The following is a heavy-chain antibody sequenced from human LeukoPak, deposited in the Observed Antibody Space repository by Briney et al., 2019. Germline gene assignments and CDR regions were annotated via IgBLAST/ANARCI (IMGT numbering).Heavy chain of an antibody. D-gene: IGHD2-2*01. CDR1: GFTFDDYA. V-gene: IGHV3-9*01. J-gene: IGHJ4*02. CDR3: AKGLRIITAAPIDY. Sequence: GGSLRLSCAASGFTFDDYAMHWVRHTPGKGLEWVSGISWNSGNIGYADSMKGRFTISRDNAKNSLYLQMNSLRAEDTALYYCAKGLRIITAAPIDYWGQGTLVTVSS. CDR2: ISWNSGNI.